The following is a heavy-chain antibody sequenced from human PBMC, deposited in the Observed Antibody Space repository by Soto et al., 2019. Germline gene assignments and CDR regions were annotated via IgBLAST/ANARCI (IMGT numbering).Heavy chain of an antibody. D-gene: IGHD3-3*01. CDR2: IYPGDSDT. V-gene: IGHV5-51*01. Sequence: GESLKISCKGSGYSFTSYWIGWGRQMPGKGLEWMGIIYPGDSDTRYSPSFQGQVTISADKSISTDYLQWSSLKASDTAMYYCARTRRNYDFWSGYYTNDALDIWGQGTMVTVSS. J-gene: IGHJ3*02. CDR1: GYSFTSYW. CDR3: ARTRRNYDFWSGYYTNDALDI.